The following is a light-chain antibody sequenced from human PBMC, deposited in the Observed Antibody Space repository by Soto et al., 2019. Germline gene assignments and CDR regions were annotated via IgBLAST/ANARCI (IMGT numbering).Light chain of an antibody. CDR1: SSDVGSYNL. V-gene: IGLV2-23*01. Sequence: QSALTQPASVSGSPGQSITMSCAGASSDVGSYNLVSWYQQYPGKAPKLIIYEGNKRPSGVSNRFVGSGSGNTASLTIAGLQAEDAADYYCCSYTGSSTSFGGGTKVTVL. CDR3: CSYTGSSTS. J-gene: IGLJ3*02. CDR2: EGN.